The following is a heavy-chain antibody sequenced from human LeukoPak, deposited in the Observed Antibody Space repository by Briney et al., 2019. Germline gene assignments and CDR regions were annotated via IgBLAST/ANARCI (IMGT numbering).Heavy chain of an antibody. CDR1: GFTFSSYW. CDR2: IKQDGSEK. Sequence: GGSLRLSCAASGFTFSSYWMSWVRQAPGKGLEWVANIKQDGSEKYYVDSVKGRFTISRDNAKNSLYLQMNSLRAEDTAVYYCARGISLGIAAATPFFDYWGQGTLVTVSS. CDR3: ARGISLGIAAATPFFDY. D-gene: IGHD6-13*01. V-gene: IGHV3-7*01. J-gene: IGHJ4*02.